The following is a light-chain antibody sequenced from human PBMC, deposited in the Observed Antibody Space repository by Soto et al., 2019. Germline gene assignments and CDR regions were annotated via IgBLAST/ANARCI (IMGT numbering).Light chain of an antibody. V-gene: IGKV4-1*01. Sequence: DIVMTQSLDSLAVSLGERATINCKSSQSVLYSSNNKNYLAWYQQKPGQPPRLLIYWASTRESGVPDRFSGSGSGTDFILTISSLQAEDVAVYYCQHYYSTPPTFGGGTKVEIK. J-gene: IGKJ4*01. CDR2: WAS. CDR1: QSVLYSSNNKNY. CDR3: QHYYSTPPT.